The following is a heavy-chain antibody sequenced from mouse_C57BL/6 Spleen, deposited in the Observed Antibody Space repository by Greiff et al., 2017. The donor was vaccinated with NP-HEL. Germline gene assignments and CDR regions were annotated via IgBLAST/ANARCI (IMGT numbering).Heavy chain of an antibody. CDR3: ARYLDYYGSSYPFAY. CDR2: IYPGDGDT. Sequence: VQLQQSGPELVKPGASVKISCKASGYAFSSSWMNWVKQRPGKGLEWIGRIYPGDGDTNYNGKFKGKATLTADKSSSTAYMQLSSLTSEDSAVYFCARYLDYYGSSYPFAYWGQGTLVTVSA. D-gene: IGHD1-1*01. CDR1: GYAFSSSW. V-gene: IGHV1-82*01. J-gene: IGHJ3*01.